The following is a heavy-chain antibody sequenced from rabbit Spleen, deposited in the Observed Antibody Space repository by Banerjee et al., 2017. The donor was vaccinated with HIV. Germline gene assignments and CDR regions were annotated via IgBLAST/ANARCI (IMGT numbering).Heavy chain of an antibody. CDR1: GFSFSSSDY. CDR3: ARDLAGVIGWNFSL. V-gene: IGHV1S40*01. D-gene: IGHD4-1*01. CDR2: IAGSSSGFT. Sequence: QSLEKSGGDLVKSGASLTLTCTASGFSFSSSDYMCWVRQAPGKGLEWISCIAGSSSGFTYSATWAKGRFTCSKASSTTVTLQMTSLTAADTATYFCARDLAGVIGWNFSLWGPGTLVTVS. J-gene: IGHJ4*01.